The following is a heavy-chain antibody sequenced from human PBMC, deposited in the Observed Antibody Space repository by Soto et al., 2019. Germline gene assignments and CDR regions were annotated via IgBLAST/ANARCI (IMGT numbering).Heavy chain of an antibody. CDR2: IKPNSGGT. Sequence: ASVKVSCKASEYILAGYYMHWVRQAPGQGLERMGWIKPNSGGTNYAQKFQGRVTMTRDTSISPAYMELSSLRSQDTAVYYCAFGFITYLDFWCQGTQVTVSS. CDR3: AFGFITYLDF. J-gene: IGHJ4*02. CDR1: EYILAGYY. D-gene: IGHD3-10*01. V-gene: IGHV1-2*02.